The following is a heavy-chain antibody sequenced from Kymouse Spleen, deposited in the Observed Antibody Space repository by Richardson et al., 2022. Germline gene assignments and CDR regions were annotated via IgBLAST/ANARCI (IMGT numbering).Heavy chain of an antibody. V-gene: IGHV3-30*18. J-gene: IGHJ2*01. CDR3: AKEGITGTTLSLYWYFDL. CDR1: GFTFSSYG. D-gene: IGHD1-7*01. CDR2: ISYDGSNK. Sequence: QVQLVESGGGVVQPGRSLRLSCAASGFTFSSYGMHWVRQAPGKGLEWVAVISYDGSNKYYADSVKGRFTISRDNSKNTLYLQMNSLRAEDTAVYYCAKEGITGTTLSLYWYFDLWGRGTLVTVSS.